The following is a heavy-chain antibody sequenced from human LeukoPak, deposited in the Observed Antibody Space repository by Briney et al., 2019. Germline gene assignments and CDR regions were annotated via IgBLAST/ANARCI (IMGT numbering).Heavy chain of an antibody. J-gene: IGHJ4*02. Sequence: ASGKVSCKVSGYTFTSYYMHWVRQAPGQGLEWMGIINPSGGSTSYAQKFQSRVTMTRDTSTSTVYMELSSLRSEDTAVYYCARGYRSGGSCYGYNLWGQGTLVTVSS. CDR2: INPSGGST. D-gene: IGHD2-15*01. CDR1: GYTFTSYY. CDR3: ARGYRSGGSCYGYNL. V-gene: IGHV1-46*01.